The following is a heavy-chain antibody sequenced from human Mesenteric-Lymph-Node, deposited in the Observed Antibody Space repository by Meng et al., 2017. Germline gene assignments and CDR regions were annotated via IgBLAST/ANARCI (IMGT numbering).Heavy chain of an antibody. CDR2: IYYSGST. CDR3: ARGYYDSSGYGYWYFDL. J-gene: IGHJ2*01. Sequence: QGRRQESGPGLANPSQPLSLPCIVPGDSISSGDYYWSWIRQPPGKGLEWIGYIYYSGSTYYNPSLKSRVTISVDTSKNQFSLKLSSVTAADTAVYYCARGYYDSSGYGYWYFDLWGRGTLVTVSS. CDR1: GDSISSGDYY. V-gene: IGHV4-30-4*01. D-gene: IGHD3-22*01.